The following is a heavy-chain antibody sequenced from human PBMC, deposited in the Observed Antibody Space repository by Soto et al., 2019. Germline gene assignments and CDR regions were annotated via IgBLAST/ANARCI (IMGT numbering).Heavy chain of an antibody. V-gene: IGHV1-46*01. D-gene: IGHD1-20*01. J-gene: IGHJ5*02. Sequence: QVQLVQSGAEVKKPGASVMVSCKASGYTFTSYYMHWLRQAPGQGLEWMGIINPSSGSTNFARKFQGRVTLTTDTSTSTLFMDLNSLRSEDTAVYYCARGITATAGDWLDPWGQGTLVTVSS. CDR2: INPSSGST. CDR3: ARGITATAGDWLDP. CDR1: GYTFTSYY.